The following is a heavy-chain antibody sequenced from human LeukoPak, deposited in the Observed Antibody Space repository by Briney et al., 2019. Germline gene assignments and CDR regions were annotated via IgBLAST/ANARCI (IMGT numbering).Heavy chain of an antibody. V-gene: IGHV3-9*01. CDR3: AKGLVRPVGATHFDS. CDR2: ISWNGGAV. CDR1: GFTFDDYA. D-gene: IGHD1-26*01. Sequence: GGSLRLSCVASGFTFDDYAMHWVRQAPGKGPECGSGISWNGGAVGYADSVKGRCTISRYNAGNSLYLEMNGLRPEDTDYYYCAKGLVRPVGATHFDSWGQGTLVTVSS. J-gene: IGHJ4*02.